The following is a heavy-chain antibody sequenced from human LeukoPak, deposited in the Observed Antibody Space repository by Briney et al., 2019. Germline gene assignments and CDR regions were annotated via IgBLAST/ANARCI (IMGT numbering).Heavy chain of an antibody. V-gene: IGHV1-2*02. Sequence: ASVKVSCKASGYTFTGYYIYWVRQAPGQGLEWMGWINSDSDGTNYAQKFQGRVTMTRDTSIGTASMELSRLRSDDTAMYYCATVTVGTTNDYWGQGTLVTVSS. D-gene: IGHD1-26*01. J-gene: IGHJ4*02. CDR2: INSDSDGT. CDR3: ATVTVGTTNDY. CDR1: GYTFTGYY.